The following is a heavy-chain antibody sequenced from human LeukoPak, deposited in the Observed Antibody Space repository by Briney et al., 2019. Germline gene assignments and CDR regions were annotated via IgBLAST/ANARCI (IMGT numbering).Heavy chain of an antibody. Sequence: GASVKVSCKASGGTFSSYAISWVRQAPGQGLEWMGGIIPIFGTANYAQKFQGRVTITADESTSTAYMELSSLRSEDTAVYYCASPYGDKDYYYYGMDVWGQGTTVTVSS. CDR1: GGTFSSYA. J-gene: IGHJ6*02. CDR3: ASPYGDKDYYYYGMDV. CDR2: IIPIFGTA. V-gene: IGHV1-69*01. D-gene: IGHD4-17*01.